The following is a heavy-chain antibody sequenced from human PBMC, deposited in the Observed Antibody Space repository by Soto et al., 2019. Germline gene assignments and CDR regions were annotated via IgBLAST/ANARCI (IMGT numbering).Heavy chain of an antibody. J-gene: IGHJ4*02. V-gene: IGHV3-23*01. Sequence: EVQLLESGGGLVQPGGSLRLSCAASGFTFSSYAMGWVRQAPGKGLEWVSVISASGNSTYYADSVKGRFAISRDNSKNTHYLQMNSLRAKDTAVYYCAKDDPFTYWGQGTLVTVSS. CDR3: AKDDPFTY. D-gene: IGHD3-3*02. CDR2: ISASGNST. CDR1: GFTFSSYA.